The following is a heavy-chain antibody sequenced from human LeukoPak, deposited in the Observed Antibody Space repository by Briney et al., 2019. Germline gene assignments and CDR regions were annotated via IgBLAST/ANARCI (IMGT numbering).Heavy chain of an antibody. CDR1: GFTSSSYS. J-gene: IGHJ4*02. CDR2: ISSSSSYI. Sequence: GGSLRLSCAASGFTSSSYSMNWVRQAPGKGLEWVSSISSSSSYIYYADSVKGRFTISRDNAKNSLYLQMNSLRAEDTAVYYCARVAGWVRGYRGFDYWGQGTLVTVSS. V-gene: IGHV3-21*01. D-gene: IGHD3-10*01. CDR3: ARVAGWVRGYRGFDY.